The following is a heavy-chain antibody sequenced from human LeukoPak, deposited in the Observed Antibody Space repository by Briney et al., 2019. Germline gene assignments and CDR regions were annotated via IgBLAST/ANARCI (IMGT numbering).Heavy chain of an antibody. J-gene: IGHJ4*02. CDR2: IYYSGST. D-gene: IGHD4-17*01. Sequence: PSETLSLTCTVSGGSISSGDYYWSWIRQPPGKGLEWIGYIYYSGSTYYNPSLKSRVTISVDTSKNQFSLELSSVTAADTAVYYCARDGTTVTTSDWGQGTLVTVSS. V-gene: IGHV4-30-4*01. CDR3: ARDGTTVTTSD. CDR1: GGSISSGDYY.